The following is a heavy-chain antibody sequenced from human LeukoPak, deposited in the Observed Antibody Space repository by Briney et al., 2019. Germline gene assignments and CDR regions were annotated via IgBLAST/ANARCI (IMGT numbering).Heavy chain of an antibody. CDR3: ARVRRGYGSGSYWVYDYYYMDV. J-gene: IGHJ6*03. V-gene: IGHV4-34*01. CDR2: INHSGST. CDR1: GGSFSGYY. D-gene: IGHD3-10*01. Sequence: SETLSLTCAVYGGSFSGYYWSWIRQPPGKGLGWIGEINHSGSTNYNPSLKSRVTISVDTSKNQFSLKLSSVTAADTAVYYCARVRRGYGSGSYWVYDYYYMDVWGKGTTVTVSS.